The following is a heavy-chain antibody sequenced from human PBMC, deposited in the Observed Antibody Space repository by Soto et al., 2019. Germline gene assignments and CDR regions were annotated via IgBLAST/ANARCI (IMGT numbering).Heavy chain of an antibody. J-gene: IGHJ6*02. Sequence: EVQLVESGGGLVQPGGSLRLSCAASGLIFSDYHMDWVRQAPGKGLEWVGRIRRKANSYTTEYAASVKGRFTIARDDSKNSPYLQMNSLKSEDTAVYYGAMLGGWAGGSSGMDVWGQGTTVTVSS. CDR1: GLIFSDYH. V-gene: IGHV3-72*01. CDR3: AMLGGWAGGSSGMDV. D-gene: IGHD6-19*01. CDR2: IRRKANSYTT.